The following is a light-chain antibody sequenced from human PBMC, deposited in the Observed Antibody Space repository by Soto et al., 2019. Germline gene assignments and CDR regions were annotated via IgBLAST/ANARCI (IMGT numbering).Light chain of an antibody. CDR1: SSDVGADNY. Sequence: QSVLTQPAPVSGSPGQSITISCTGTSSDVGADNYVCWYQQHPDNAPKLIIYELTNRPSGVSNRFSGSKSGNTASLTISGLQAEDEADYYCSSYSTTSTLVVFGGGTKLTVL. CDR3: SSYSTTSTLVV. J-gene: IGLJ3*02. CDR2: ELT. V-gene: IGLV2-14*03.